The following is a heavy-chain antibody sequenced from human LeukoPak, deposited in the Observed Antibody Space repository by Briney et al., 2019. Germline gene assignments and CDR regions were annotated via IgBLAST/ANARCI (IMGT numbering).Heavy chain of an antibody. J-gene: IGHJ3*02. CDR1: GGSISSYY. Sequence: SETLSLTCTVSGGSISSYYWSWIRQPPGKGLEWIGYIYYSGSTNYNPSLKSRVTISVDTSKNQFSLKLSSVTAADTAVYYCAREAVDMVRGVSAFDIWGQGTMVTVSP. CDR3: AREAVDMVRGVSAFDI. D-gene: IGHD3-10*01. CDR2: IYYSGST. V-gene: IGHV4-59*01.